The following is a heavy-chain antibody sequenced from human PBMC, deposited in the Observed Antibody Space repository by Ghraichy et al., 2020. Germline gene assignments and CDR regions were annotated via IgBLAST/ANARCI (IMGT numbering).Heavy chain of an antibody. CDR1: GFTFSGSA. J-gene: IGHJ6*02. CDR3: TSTTGYYYYGMDV. Sequence: GALRLSCAASGFTFSGSAMHWVRQASGKGLEWVGRIRSKANSYATAYAASVKGRFTISRDDSKNTAYLQMNSLKTEDTAVYYCTSTTGYYYYGMDVWGQGTTVTVSS. V-gene: IGHV3-73*01. CDR2: IRSKANSYAT. D-gene: IGHD4-17*01.